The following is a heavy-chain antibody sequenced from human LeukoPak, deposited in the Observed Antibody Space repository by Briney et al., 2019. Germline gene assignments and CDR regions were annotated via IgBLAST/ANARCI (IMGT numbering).Heavy chain of an antibody. D-gene: IGHD6-19*01. J-gene: IGHJ4*02. Sequence: GGSLRLTCAASGYTFSSNWMRWVRQPPGKGLVWVSRIKNDGSGTYADSVKGRFFISRDNARNTLYLQMNGLRAEDTAVYYCARATVPGTFDNWGQGTLVTVSS. CDR2: IKNDGSGT. V-gene: IGHV3-74*01. CDR1: GYTFSSNW. CDR3: ARATVPGTFDN.